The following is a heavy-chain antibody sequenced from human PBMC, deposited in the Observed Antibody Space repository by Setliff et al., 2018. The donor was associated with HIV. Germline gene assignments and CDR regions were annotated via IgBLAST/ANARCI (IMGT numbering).Heavy chain of an antibody. CDR2: ISYGGSNE. J-gene: IGHJ4*02. CDR1: GFNFNTYA. CDR3: AKSSMYSSPYYFDY. Sequence: GGSLRLSCAASGFNFNTYAMHWVRQGPGKGLEWVAVISYGGSNEYYADSVKGRFTISRDNSKNTLYLQMNSLRVEDTAVYYCAKSSMYSSPYYFDYWGQGTLVTVSS. V-gene: IGHV3-30*04. D-gene: IGHD6-19*01.